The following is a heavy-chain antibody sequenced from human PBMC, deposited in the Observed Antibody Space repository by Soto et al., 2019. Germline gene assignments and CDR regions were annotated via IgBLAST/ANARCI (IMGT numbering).Heavy chain of an antibody. CDR3: AKDALMITFGGVTH. D-gene: IGHD3-16*01. CDR2: ISYDGSKK. V-gene: IGHV3-30*18. CDR1: GFTFSSYG. J-gene: IGHJ4*02. Sequence: QVQLVESGGGVVQPGRSLRLSCAASGFTFSSYGMHWVRQAPGKGLEWVAVISYDGSKKNYADSVKGRFTISRDNSKNTLYLQMNSLRAEDTAVYYCAKDALMITFGGVTHWGQGTLVTVSS.